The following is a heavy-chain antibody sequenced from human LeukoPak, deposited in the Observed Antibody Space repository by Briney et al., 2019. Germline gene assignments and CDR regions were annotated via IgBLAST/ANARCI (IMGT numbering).Heavy chain of an antibody. V-gene: IGHV3-9*03. CDR2: ISWNSGSI. CDR1: GFTFDDYG. J-gene: IGHJ4*02. CDR3: AKAAGSSSEYYFDY. D-gene: IGHD6-6*01. Sequence: GGSLRLSCAASGFTFDDYGMHWVRQAPGKGLEWVAGISWNSGSIGYADSVEGRFTISRDNAKNSLYLQMNSLRAEDMALYYCAKAAGSSSEYYFDYWGQGTLVTVSS.